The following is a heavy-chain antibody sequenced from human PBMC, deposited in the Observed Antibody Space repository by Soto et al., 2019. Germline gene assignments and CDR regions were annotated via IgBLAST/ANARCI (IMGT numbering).Heavy chain of an antibody. CDR1: GFTFSNYA. V-gene: IGHV3-23*01. J-gene: IGHJ4*02. D-gene: IGHD4-4*01. CDR3: ARCRTATVWDFDY. Sequence: GGSLRLSCAASGFTFSNYAMTWVRQAPGKGLEWVSGISGDGGSTFSADSVKGRFTISRDNSNDMLYLQMNSLRADDTAVYYCARCRTATVWDFDYWGQGSLVTVSS. CDR2: ISGDGGST.